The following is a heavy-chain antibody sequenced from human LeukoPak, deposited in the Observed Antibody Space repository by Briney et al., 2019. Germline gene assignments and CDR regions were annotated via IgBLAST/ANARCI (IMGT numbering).Heavy chain of an antibody. Sequence: SVKVSCKASGGTFSSYAISWVRQAPGQGLEWMGGIIPIFGTANYAQKFQGRVTITTDESTSTAYMELSSLRSEDTAVYYCAKARLVTFTISQPGLLRGTHTLSSYYMDVWGKGTTVTVSS. D-gene: IGHD3-3*01. J-gene: IGHJ6*03. CDR2: IIPIFGTA. CDR3: AKARLVTFTISQPGLLRGTHTLSSYYMDV. CDR1: GGTFSSYA. V-gene: IGHV1-69*05.